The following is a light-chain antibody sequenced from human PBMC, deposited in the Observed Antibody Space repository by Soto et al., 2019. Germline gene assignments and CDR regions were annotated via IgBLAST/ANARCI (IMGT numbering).Light chain of an antibody. Sequence: DIQMIQSPSSLSASVGDRVTITCRASQSIGNYLSWYQQKPGKAPKLLINVASTLQSGVPSRFSGSGSGTDFTLAISSLQPEDFATYYCQQSSSTPQTFGGGNRVEIK. J-gene: IGKJ4*01. CDR3: QQSSSTPQT. V-gene: IGKV1-39*01. CDR2: VAS. CDR1: QSIGNY.